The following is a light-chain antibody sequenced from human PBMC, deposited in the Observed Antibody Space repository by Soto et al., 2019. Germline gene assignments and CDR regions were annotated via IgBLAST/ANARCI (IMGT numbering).Light chain of an antibody. V-gene: IGKV3-15*01. J-gene: IGKJ4*01. CDR2: GAS. Sequence: EILMTQSPATLSVAPGERVTFSCRASQGVSRKLAWYQHKPGQAPRLLISGASTGATGIPARFSGSGSGTEFTLTISSLQSEDCAIYYCQQYHTWPITFGGGTKVDI. CDR3: QQYHTWPIT. CDR1: QGVSRK.